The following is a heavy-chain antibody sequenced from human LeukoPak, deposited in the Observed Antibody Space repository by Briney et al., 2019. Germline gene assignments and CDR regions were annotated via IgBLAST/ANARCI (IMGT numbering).Heavy chain of an antibody. D-gene: IGHD2-15*01. Sequence: GGSLRLSCAASGFTFSSYWMSWVRQAPGKGLEWVANIKQDGGEKYYVDSVKGRFTISRDNAKNSLYLQVNSLRAEDTAVYYCARGHKDIVVVVAARDYYYYYMDVWGKGTTVTVSS. J-gene: IGHJ6*03. CDR3: ARGHKDIVVVVAARDYYYYYMDV. V-gene: IGHV3-7*01. CDR1: GFTFSSYW. CDR2: IKQDGGEK.